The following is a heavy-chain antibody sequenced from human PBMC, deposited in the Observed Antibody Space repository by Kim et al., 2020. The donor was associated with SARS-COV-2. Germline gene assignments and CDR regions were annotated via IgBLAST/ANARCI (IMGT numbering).Heavy chain of an antibody. CDR1: GFTFSSHA. V-gene: IGHV3-30*04. Sequence: GGSLRLSCAVSGFTFSSHAMFWARQAPGKGPEWVAVISNDGNNQYYADSVKGRLTISRDNSKNTLYLQMNRLRGEDTAVYYCARSRTTWVNDVFDIWGQGTMVTVSS. J-gene: IGHJ3*02. CDR3: ARSRTTWVNDVFDI. CDR2: ISNDGNNQ. D-gene: IGHD6-13*01.